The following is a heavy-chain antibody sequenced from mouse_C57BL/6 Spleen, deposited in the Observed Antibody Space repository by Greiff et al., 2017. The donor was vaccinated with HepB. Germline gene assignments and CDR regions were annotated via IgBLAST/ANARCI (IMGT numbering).Heavy chain of an antibody. CDR3: ARSYDYDGFAY. CDR1: GYTFTSYW. D-gene: IGHD2-4*01. Sequence: QVQLQQPGAELVKPGASVKLSCKASGYTFTSYWMHWVQQRPGRGLEWIGRIDSNSGGTKYNEKFKCKATLTGDKPSSTAYMQLSSLTSEDSAVYYCARSYDYDGFAYWGQGTLVTVSA. CDR2: IDSNSGGT. V-gene: IGHV1-72*01. J-gene: IGHJ3*01.